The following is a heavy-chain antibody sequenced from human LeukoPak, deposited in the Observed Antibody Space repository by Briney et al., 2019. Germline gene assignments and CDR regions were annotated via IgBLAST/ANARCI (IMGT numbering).Heavy chain of an antibody. CDR1: GFTFSSYW. J-gene: IGHJ4*02. Sequence: PGGSLRLSCAAPGFTFSSYWMHWVRQAPGKGLVWVSRINSDGSSTSYADSVKGRFTISRDNAKNTLYLQMNSLRAEDTAVYYCARDQIYCTGGYCYSDYWGQGTLVTVSS. V-gene: IGHV3-74*01. D-gene: IGHD2-8*02. CDR2: INSDGSST. CDR3: ARDQIYCTGGYCYSDY.